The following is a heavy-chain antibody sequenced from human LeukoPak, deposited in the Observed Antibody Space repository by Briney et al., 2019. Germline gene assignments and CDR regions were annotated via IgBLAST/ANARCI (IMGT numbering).Heavy chain of an antibody. CDR2: INWSGRST. V-gene: IGHV3-20*04. D-gene: IGHD4-17*01. CDR1: GFTFDDYG. Sequence: GGSLRLSCVASGFTFDDYGMSWVRQAPGKGLEWVSGINWSGRSTGYADSVKGRFTISRDSAESSLYLQMNGLRAEDTAVYYCARNRGDPSYFDYWGQGTLVTVSS. CDR3: ARNRGDPSYFDY. J-gene: IGHJ4*02.